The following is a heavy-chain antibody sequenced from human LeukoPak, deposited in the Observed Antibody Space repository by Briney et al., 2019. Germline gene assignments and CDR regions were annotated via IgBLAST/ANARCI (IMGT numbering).Heavy chain of an antibody. Sequence: ASVKVSCKASGYTFTSYDINWVRQATGQGLEWMGWVNPNSGHTSFSQKVQVRVSMTSNTAISTADMEVRSLKPEDTAVYYCARGAPGSSCSGGSCPYFAYWGQGTLVSVSS. CDR3: ARGAPGSSCSGGSCPYFAY. J-gene: IGHJ4*02. CDR1: GYTFTSYD. V-gene: IGHV1-8*01. D-gene: IGHD2-15*01. CDR2: VNPNSGHT.